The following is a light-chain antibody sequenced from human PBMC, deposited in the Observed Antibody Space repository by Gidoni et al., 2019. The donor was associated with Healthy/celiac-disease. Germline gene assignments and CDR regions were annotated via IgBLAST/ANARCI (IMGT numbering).Light chain of an antibody. CDR3: GTWDSSLSVVV. V-gene: IGLV1-51*01. J-gene: IGLJ2*01. CDR2: DNN. CDR1: SSNIGNNY. Sequence: QSVLTQPPSVSAAPGQKVTISCAGSSSNIGNNYVSWYQQLPVTAPKLLIYDNNTRPSGIPDRFSGSKSGTSATLGITGLQTGDEADYYCGTWDSSLSVVVFGGGTKLTVL.